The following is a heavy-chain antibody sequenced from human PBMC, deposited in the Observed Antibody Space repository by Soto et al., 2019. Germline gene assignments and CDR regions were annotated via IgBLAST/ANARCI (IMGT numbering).Heavy chain of an antibody. CDR1: GGSISSIRFS. CDR3: VRYHT. CDR2: IYNTGRT. V-gene: IGHV4-39*01. J-gene: IGHJ5*02. Sequence: QLQLQESGPGLVKPSETLSLTCTVSGGSISSIRFSWGWVRQPPGKGLEWIGAIYNTGRTSYNPCRESRVTVSVYMSKNQLSLKMTSVTAADKAIYHCVRYHTWGQGILVTVSS. D-gene: IGHD2-2*01.